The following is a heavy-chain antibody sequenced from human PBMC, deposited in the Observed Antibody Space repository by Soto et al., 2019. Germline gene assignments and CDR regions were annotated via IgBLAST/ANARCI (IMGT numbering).Heavy chain of an antibody. Sequence: SLRLSCAASGFTFSSYAMHWVRQAPGKGLEWVAVISYDGSNKYYADSVKGRFTISRDNSKNTLYLQMNSLRAEDTAVYYCARAGPAGIAVAGTSYYYYGMDVWGQGTTVTVSS. V-gene: IGHV3-30-3*01. D-gene: IGHD6-19*01. J-gene: IGHJ6*02. CDR2: ISYDGSNK. CDR1: GFTFSSYA. CDR3: ARAGPAGIAVAGTSYYYYGMDV.